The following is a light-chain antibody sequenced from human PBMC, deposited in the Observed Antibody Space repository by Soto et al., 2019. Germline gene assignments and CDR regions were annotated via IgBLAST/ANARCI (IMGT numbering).Light chain of an antibody. CDR2: LNSDGSH. CDR3: QTWGSGIVV. CDR1: SGHSNYA. Sequence: QPVLTQSPSASASLGASVKLTCTPSSGHSNYAIAWHQQQSEKGPRYLMKLNSDGSHRKGDGIPDRFSGSSSGAERYLTISSLQSEDEADYYCQTWGSGIVVFGGGTKLTVL. J-gene: IGLJ2*01. V-gene: IGLV4-69*01.